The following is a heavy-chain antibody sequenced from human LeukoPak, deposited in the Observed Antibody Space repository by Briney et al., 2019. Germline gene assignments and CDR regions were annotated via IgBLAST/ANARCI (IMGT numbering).Heavy chain of an antibody. Sequence: ASVKVSCKASGYTFTSCGISWVRQAPGQGLEWMGWISAYNGNTNYAQKLQGRVTMTTDTSTSTAYMELRSLRSDDTAVYYCARDPRYSSSWSYYYYGMDVWGQGTTVTVSS. CDR3: ARDPRYSSSWSYYYYGMDV. V-gene: IGHV1-18*01. CDR2: ISAYNGNT. CDR1: GYTFTSCG. D-gene: IGHD6-13*01. J-gene: IGHJ6*02.